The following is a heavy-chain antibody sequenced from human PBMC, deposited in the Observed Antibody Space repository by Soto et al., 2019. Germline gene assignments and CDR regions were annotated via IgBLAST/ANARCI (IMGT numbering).Heavy chain of an antibody. D-gene: IGHD3-10*01. CDR3: AKDYYGSGSDYDYYYYGMDV. Sequence: QVQLVESGGGVVQPGRSLRLSCAASGFTFSSYGMHWVRQAPGKGLEWVAVISYDGSNKYYADSVKGRFTISRDNSKNTLYLQMNSLRAEDTAVYYCAKDYYGSGSDYDYYYYGMDVWGQGTTVTVSS. V-gene: IGHV3-30*18. J-gene: IGHJ6*02. CDR1: GFTFSSYG. CDR2: ISYDGSNK.